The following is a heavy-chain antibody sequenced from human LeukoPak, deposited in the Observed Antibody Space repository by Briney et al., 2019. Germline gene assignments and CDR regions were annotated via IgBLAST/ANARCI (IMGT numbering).Heavy chain of an antibody. Sequence: GASLQISCKGSGYSFTSYWIGWVRQMPGKGLEWMGIIYPGDSDTRYSPSFQGQVTTSADKSISTAYLQWSSLKASDTAMYYCARATAMVRGVAIPRWFDPWGREPWSPSPQ. CDR3: ARATAMVRGVAIPRWFDP. CDR2: IYPGDSDT. D-gene: IGHD3-10*01. V-gene: IGHV5-51*01. J-gene: IGHJ5*02. CDR1: GYSFTSYW.